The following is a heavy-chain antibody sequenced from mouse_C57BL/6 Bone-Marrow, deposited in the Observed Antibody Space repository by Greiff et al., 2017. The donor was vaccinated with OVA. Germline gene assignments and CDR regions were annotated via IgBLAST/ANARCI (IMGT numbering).Heavy chain of an antibody. Sequence: VQLQQPGAELVKPGASVKLSCKASGYTFTSYWMHWVKQRPGQGLEWIGMIHPNSGSINYNEKFKSKATLTVDKSSSTAYMQLSSLTSEDSAVYYGARDYGSYWYFDVWGTGTTVTVSS. V-gene: IGHV1-64*01. CDR3: ARDYGSYWYFDV. D-gene: IGHD1-1*01. CDR1: GYTFTSYW. J-gene: IGHJ1*03. CDR2: IHPNSGSI.